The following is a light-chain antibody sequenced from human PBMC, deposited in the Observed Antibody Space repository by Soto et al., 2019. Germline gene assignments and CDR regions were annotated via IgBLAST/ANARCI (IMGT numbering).Light chain of an antibody. CDR3: GTWDSSLTTFV. V-gene: IGLV1-51*02. CDR2: ENY. Sequence: QSVLTQPPSVSAAPGQKVTISCSGSSSDIGRNYVSWYKHLPRTAPKLLIYENYKRPSGIPDRFSGSKSGTSATLGITGLPTGDEADYYCGTWDSSLTTFVFGTGTKLTVL. CDR1: SSDIGRNY. J-gene: IGLJ1*01.